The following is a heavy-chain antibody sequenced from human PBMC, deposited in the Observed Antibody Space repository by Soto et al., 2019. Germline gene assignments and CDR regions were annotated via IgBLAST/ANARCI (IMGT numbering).Heavy chain of an antibody. CDR2: IYYSGST. CDR1: GGSISSYY. D-gene: IGHD6-13*01. CDR3: ATSRIAAAGIDY. V-gene: IGHV4-59*01. J-gene: IGHJ4*02. Sequence: PSETLSLTCTASGGSISSYYWSWIRQPPGKGLEWIGYIYYSGSTNYNPSLKSRVTISVDTSKNQFSLKLSSVTAADTAVYYCATSRIAAAGIDYWGQLNLVPVSS.